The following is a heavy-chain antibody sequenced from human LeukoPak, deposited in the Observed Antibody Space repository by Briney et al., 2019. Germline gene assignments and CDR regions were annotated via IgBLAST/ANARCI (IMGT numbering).Heavy chain of an antibody. CDR3: TTENWYVFEN. CDR1: GFPFSSYW. Sequence: GGSLRLSCAASGFPFSSYWMAWVRQAPGKGLEWVATITLDGSDSYYVDSVKGRFTVSRDNAKNSLYLQMNSLRAEDTAVFYCTTENWYVFENWGQGSLVTVST. J-gene: IGHJ4*02. V-gene: IGHV3-7*04. D-gene: IGHD1-1*01. CDR2: ITLDGSDS.